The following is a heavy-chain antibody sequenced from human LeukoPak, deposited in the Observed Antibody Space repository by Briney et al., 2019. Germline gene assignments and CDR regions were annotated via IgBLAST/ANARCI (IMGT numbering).Heavy chain of an antibody. J-gene: IGHJ4*02. Sequence: PGGSLRLSCAASGFTFSSYAMSWVRQAPGKGLEWVSAISGSGGSTYYADSVKGRFTISRDNSKNTLYLQMNSLRAEDTAVYYCAKYSTSWNTRTGFDYWGQGTLVTVSS. D-gene: IGHD1-1*01. CDR2: ISGSGGST. CDR1: GFTFSSYA. V-gene: IGHV3-23*01. CDR3: AKYSTSWNTRTGFDY.